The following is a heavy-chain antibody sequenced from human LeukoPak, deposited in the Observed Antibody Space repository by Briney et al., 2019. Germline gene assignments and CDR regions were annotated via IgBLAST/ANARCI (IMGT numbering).Heavy chain of an antibody. CDR1: GGSISSYY. J-gene: IGHJ3*02. Sequence: SETLSLTCIVSGGSISSYYWSWIRQPPGKGLEWIGYIYYSGTTNSNPSLKSRVTISVDTSKNQFSLKLSSVTAADTAVYYCARGLQYRLVSIRDAFDIWGQGTMVTVSS. CDR3: ARGLQYRLVSIRDAFDI. D-gene: IGHD4-11*01. CDR2: IYYSGTT. V-gene: IGHV4-59*01.